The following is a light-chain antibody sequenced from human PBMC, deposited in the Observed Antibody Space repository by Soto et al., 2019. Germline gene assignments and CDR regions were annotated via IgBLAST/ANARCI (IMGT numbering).Light chain of an antibody. CDR1: QSISHW. Sequence: DIQMTQSPSALSASVGDRVTITCRASQSISHWLAWYQQKPGRAPKLLIYGTSTLQIGVPSRFSGSGSGTEFTLTITSLQPYDFATYYCQQYNGYSRAFGQGTKVEVK. CDR2: GTS. V-gene: IGKV1-5*01. CDR3: QQYNGYSRA. J-gene: IGKJ1*01.